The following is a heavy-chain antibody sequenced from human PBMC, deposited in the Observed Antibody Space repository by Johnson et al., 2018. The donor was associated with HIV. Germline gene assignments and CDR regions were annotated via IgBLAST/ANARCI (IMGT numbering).Heavy chain of an antibody. CDR1: GFTFSSYW. V-gene: IGHV3-7*01. Sequence: VQLVESGGGLAQPGGSLRLSCAASGFTFSSYWMAWVSQAPGKGLEWVANVKQDGSEKNYVDSVKGRFTISRDNAKNSMYLQMNSLRGEDTAVYYCARVWVVEVARGAFDIWGQGTMVTVSS. CDR2: VKQDGSEK. D-gene: IGHD2-15*01. J-gene: IGHJ3*02. CDR3: ARVWVVEVARGAFDI.